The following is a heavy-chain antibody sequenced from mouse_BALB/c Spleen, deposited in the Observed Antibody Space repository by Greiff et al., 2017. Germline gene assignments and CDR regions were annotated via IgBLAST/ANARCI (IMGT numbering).Heavy chain of an antibody. V-gene: IGHV1-4*02. J-gene: IGHJ4*01. CDR2: INPSSGYT. CDR3: ARSRSYAIDY. CDR1: GYTFTSYT. Sequence: QVQLKQSAAELARPGASVKMSCKASGYTFTSYTMHWVKQRPGQGLEWIGYINPSSGYTEYNQKFKDKTTLTADKSSSTAYMQLSSLTSEDSAVYYCARSRSYAIDYWGQGTSVTVSS.